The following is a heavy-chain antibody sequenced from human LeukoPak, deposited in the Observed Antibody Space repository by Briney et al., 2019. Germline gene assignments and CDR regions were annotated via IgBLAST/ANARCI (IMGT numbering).Heavy chain of an antibody. D-gene: IGHD3-16*02. Sequence: SETLSLTCAVYGGSFSGYYWSWIRQPPGKGLEWIGEINHSGITNYSPSLKSRVTISVDTSKNQFSLKLSSVTAADTAVYYCARDLNGVRAFDIWGQGTMVTVSS. CDR2: INHSGIT. CDR3: ARDLNGVRAFDI. V-gene: IGHV4-34*01. CDR1: GGSFSGYY. J-gene: IGHJ3*02.